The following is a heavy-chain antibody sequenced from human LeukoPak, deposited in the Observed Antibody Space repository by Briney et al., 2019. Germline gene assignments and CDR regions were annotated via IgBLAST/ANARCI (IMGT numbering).Heavy chain of an antibody. Sequence: GGSLRLSCAASGFTFSSYAMSWVRQAPGKGLEWVSAISGSGGSTYYADSVKGRFTISRDNSKNTLYLQMNSLRAEDTAVYYCAKGPTPESGGWYHTAPYYFDYWGQGTLVTVSS. CDR2: ISGSGGST. D-gene: IGHD6-19*01. V-gene: IGHV3-23*01. J-gene: IGHJ4*02. CDR1: GFTFSSYA. CDR3: AKGPTPESGGWYHTAPYYFDY.